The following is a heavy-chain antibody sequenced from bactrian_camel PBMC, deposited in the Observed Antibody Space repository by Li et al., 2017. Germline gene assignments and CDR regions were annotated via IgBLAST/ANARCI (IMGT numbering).Heavy chain of an antibody. CDR2: FYPPGGGSRI. D-gene: IGHD5*01. CDR3: AAGQGVGWCLDVIRVGAEPDFDY. J-gene: IGHJ6*01. V-gene: IGHV3S42*01. CDR1: GFDFANTA. Sequence: VQLVESGGGSVHTGGSLTLSCAASGFDFANTATQWVRQGPGKAVEWVSTFYPPGGGSRIRYADYVKGRFAISNDNAKNTLYLQINSLKPEDSAPYYCAAGQGVGWCLDVIRVGAEPDFDYWGHGTQVTV.